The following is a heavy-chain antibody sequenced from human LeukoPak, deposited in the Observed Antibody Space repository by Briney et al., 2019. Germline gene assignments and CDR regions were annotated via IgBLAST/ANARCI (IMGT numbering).Heavy chain of an antibody. CDR2: ISSSSGYI. Sequence: GGSLRLSCAASGFTFSSYSMNWVRQAPGKGLEWVSSISSSSGYIYYADSVKGRFTISRDNAKNSLYLQMNSLRAEDTAVYYCARDRNDYLDYWGQGTLVTVSS. CDR1: GFTFSSYS. V-gene: IGHV3-21*01. CDR3: ARDRNDYLDY. D-gene: IGHD1-1*01. J-gene: IGHJ4*02.